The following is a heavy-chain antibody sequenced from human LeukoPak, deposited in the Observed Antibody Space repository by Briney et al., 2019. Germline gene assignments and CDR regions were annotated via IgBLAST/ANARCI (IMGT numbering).Heavy chain of an antibody. J-gene: IGHJ5*02. CDR2: MYYSGGT. D-gene: IGHD2-8*01. CDR1: GASISGYY. V-gene: IGHV4-59*01. Sequence: PSETLSLTCRVSGASISGYYWSWIRQPPGKGLEWIGHMYYSGGTTYNPSLKSRVSISLDTSKKPFSLKLSSVTAADTAVYYCARDSVYATNWYDPWGQGTLVTVSS. CDR3: ARDSVYATNWYDP.